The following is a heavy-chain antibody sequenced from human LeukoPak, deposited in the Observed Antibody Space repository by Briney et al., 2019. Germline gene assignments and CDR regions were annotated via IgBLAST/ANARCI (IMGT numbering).Heavy chain of an antibody. CDR1: GYTFNVYF. J-gene: IGHJ4*02. Sequence: ASVTVSFTASGYTFNVYFMPWGRQAPGQGLEWMGWINPNSGGTNYAQKFQGSVTMTLDTSNSAAYMELTSLTPDDTAIYYCAPGRGSGSFRWGQGTLVTVSS. CDR3: APGRGSGSFR. V-gene: IGHV1-2*02. D-gene: IGHD3-10*01. CDR2: INPNSGGT.